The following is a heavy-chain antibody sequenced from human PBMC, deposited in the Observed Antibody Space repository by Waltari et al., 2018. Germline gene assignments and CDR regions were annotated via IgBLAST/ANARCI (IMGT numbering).Heavy chain of an antibody. Sequence: EVQLVESGGGMKQPGESLRLSCAASGFVFSDYSMNWVRQAPGKGLEWIAYISSRTTVNYYADSVKCRFTVSRDNAKNLLFLQTDSLRAEDTAVYYCAREGGFTSWYALQYWGQGSLVTVSS. V-gene: IGHV3-48*01. CDR3: AREGGFTSWYALQY. CDR1: GFVFSDYS. CDR2: ISSRTTVN. J-gene: IGHJ1*01. D-gene: IGHD6-13*01.